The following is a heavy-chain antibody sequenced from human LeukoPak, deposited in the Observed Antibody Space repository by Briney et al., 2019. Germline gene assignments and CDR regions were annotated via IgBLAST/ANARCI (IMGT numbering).Heavy chain of an antibody. CDR1: GFTFSSYA. V-gene: IGHV3-23*01. CDR2: ISGSGGST. Sequence: GGSLRLSCAASGFTFSSYAMSWVRQAPGKGLEWVSAISGSGGSTYYADSVKGRFTISRDNSKNTLYLQMNSLRAEDTAVYYCAKLFGGVIAIPDSDFDYWGQGTLVTVSS. CDR3: AKLFGGVIAIPDSDFDY. D-gene: IGHD3-16*02. J-gene: IGHJ4*02.